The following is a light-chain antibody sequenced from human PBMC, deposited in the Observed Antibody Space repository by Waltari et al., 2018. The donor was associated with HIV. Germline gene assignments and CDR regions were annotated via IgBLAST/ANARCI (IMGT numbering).Light chain of an antibody. CDR2: DVD. Sequence: SAVTQPASVSGLPGQSTTIPCTGGERDLRLYNLVSWYQQHAGKPPKLILYDVDSRASGVSDRFSGSMSGNTASLTISGLRAEDEAHYYCASFTGDNTVMFGGGTEVTVL. CDR1: ERDLRLYNL. CDR3: ASFTGDNTVM. V-gene: IGLV2-14*03. J-gene: IGLJ3*02.